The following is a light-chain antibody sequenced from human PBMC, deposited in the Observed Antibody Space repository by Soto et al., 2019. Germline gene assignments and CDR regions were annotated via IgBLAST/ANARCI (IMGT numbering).Light chain of an antibody. CDR3: QSYGV. V-gene: IGLV1-40*01. CDR1: SSNIGAGHD. J-gene: IGLJ2*01. Sequence: QSVLTQPPSVSGAPGQRVTISCTGSSSNIGAGHDVHWYQQLPGAAPKLLIYGNNNRPSGVPDRFSGSKSGTSASLGITGLQAEDEADYYCQSYGVFGGGTKLTVL. CDR2: GNN.